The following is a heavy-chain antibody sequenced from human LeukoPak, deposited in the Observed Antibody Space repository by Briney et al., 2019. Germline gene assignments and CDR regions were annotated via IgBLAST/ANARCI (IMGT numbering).Heavy chain of an antibody. D-gene: IGHD1-1*01. CDR3: ARVSGTTRRYYYYMDV. J-gene: IGHJ6*03. CDR2: MNPNSGNT. CDR1: GDTFSSYA. Sequence: ASVKVSCKASGDTFSSYAINWVRLAPGQGLEWMGWMNPNSGNTGYAQKFQGRVTMTRNTSISTAYMELSSLRSEDTAVYYCARVSGTTRRYYYYMDVWGKGTTVTISS. V-gene: IGHV1-8*01.